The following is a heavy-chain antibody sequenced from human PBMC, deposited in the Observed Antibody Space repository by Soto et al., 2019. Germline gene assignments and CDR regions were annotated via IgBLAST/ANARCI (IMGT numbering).Heavy chain of an antibody. CDR1: GYSFTSYW. V-gene: IGHV5-51*01. D-gene: IGHD5-12*01. CDR3: ARPRERGATITYAFDI. Sequence: GESLKISCKGSGYSFTSYWIGWVRQMPGKGLEWMGIIYPGDSDTRYSPSFQGQVTISADKSISTAYLQWSSLKASDTAMYYCARPRERGATITYAFDIWGQGTMVTVSS. J-gene: IGHJ3*02. CDR2: IYPGDSDT.